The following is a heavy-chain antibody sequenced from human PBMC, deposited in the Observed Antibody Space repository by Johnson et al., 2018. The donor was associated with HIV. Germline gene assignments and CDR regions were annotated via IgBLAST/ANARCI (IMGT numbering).Heavy chain of an antibody. CDR2: ISYDGSNE. Sequence: QVQLVESGGGVVQPGRSLRLSCAASGFTFSSYPMHWVRQAPGKGLEWVAVISYDGSNEYYADSVRGRFTISRDNSKNTLYLQMNSLRPEDTAVYYCAKDIGGYDYVAFDIWGQGTMVTVSS. J-gene: IGHJ3*02. V-gene: IGHV3-30*04. CDR1: GFTFSSYP. D-gene: IGHD5-12*01. CDR3: AKDIGGYDYVAFDI.